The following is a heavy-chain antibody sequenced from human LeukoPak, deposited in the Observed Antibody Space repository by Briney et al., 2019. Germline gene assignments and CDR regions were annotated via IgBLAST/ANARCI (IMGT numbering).Heavy chain of an antibody. CDR1: GFTFSSYS. CDR2: ISSSSYI. V-gene: IGHV3-21*01. D-gene: IGHD3-10*01. CDR3: ARDRVVRGSNPRMDV. Sequence: GGSLRLSCAASGFTFSSYSMNWVRQAPGKGLEWVSSISSSSYIYYADSVKGRFTISRDNAKNSLYLQMNSLRAEDTAVYYCARDRVVRGSNPRMDVWGQGTTVTVSS. J-gene: IGHJ6*02.